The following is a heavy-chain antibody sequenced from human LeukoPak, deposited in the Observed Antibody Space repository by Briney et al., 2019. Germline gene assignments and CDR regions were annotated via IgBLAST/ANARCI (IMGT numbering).Heavy chain of an antibody. V-gene: IGHV3-11*01. D-gene: IGHD4-11*01. CDR2: ISSSGTTI. J-gene: IGHJ4*02. Sequence: GGSLRLSCAASGLTFSDYHMSWIRQAPGKGLEWLSYISSSGTTIYYTDSVKGRFTISRDNAKNSLYLQMNSLRAEDTAVYYCARGIRQYAKSYFDYWGQGTLVTVSS. CDR3: ARGIRQYAKSYFDY. CDR1: GLTFSDYH.